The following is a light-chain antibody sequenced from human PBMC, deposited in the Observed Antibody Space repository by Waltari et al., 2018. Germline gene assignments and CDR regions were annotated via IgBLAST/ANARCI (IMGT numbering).Light chain of an antibody. Sequence: VLTQPPSASGTSGQRVTLSCSGSLSNLGSNTVNWYQVLSRTAPRLLIFTNTPRPSGVPDRFSASRSSTTASLAISGLQSDDEADYYCATWDDSINNPVFGGGTKLTVL. CDR2: TNT. J-gene: IGLJ3*02. CDR1: LSNLGSNT. V-gene: IGLV1-44*01. CDR3: ATWDDSINNPV.